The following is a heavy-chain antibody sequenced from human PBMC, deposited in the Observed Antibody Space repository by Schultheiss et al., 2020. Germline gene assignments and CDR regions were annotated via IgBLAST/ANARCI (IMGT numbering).Heavy chain of an antibody. D-gene: IGHD4-17*01. J-gene: IGHJ4*02. CDR3: ARWNTMSTAGLDY. CDR1: GDSISGNS. CDR2: FKLSGTT. Sequence: GSLRLSCSVSGDSISGNSWAWIRHPPGKPLEWIGYFKLSGTTHYNPTLTSRVTISVDTSKSQVSLRLSSVTAADTGIYYCARWNTMSTAGLDYWGRGPLVTVSS. V-gene: IGHV4-59*08.